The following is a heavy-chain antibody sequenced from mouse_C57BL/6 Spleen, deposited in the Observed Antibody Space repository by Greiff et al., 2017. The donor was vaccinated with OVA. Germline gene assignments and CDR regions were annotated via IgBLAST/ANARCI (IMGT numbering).Heavy chain of an antibody. Sequence: EVQLQESGPELVKPGASVKIPCKASGYTFTDYNMDWVKQSHGKSLEWIGDINPNNGGTIYNQKFKGKATLTVAKSSSTAYMELRSLTSEDTAVYYCARRSYYYGSSSAWFAYWGQGTLVTVSA. CDR1: GYTFTDYN. CDR2: INPNNGGT. J-gene: IGHJ3*01. D-gene: IGHD1-1*01. CDR3: ARRSYYYGSSSAWFAY. V-gene: IGHV1-18*01.